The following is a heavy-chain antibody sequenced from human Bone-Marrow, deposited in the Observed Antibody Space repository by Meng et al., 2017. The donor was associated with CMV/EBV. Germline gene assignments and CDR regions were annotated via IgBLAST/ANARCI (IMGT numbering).Heavy chain of an antibody. CDR2: INPNSGDT. D-gene: IGHD2-2*01. Sequence: ASVKVSCKASGYTFTGYYMHWVRQAPGQGLEWMGWINPNSGDTIYAQKFHGRVTMTRDTSIRTSYMELSRLRSDDTAVYYCGRDPFYCPTTTCHTYNWFDPWGQGTLVTVSS. V-gene: IGHV1-2*02. CDR1: GYTFTGYY. CDR3: GRDPFYCPTTTCHTYNWFDP. J-gene: IGHJ5*02.